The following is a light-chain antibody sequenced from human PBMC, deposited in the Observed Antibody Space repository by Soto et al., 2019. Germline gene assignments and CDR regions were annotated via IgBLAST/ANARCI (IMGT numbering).Light chain of an antibody. V-gene: IGKV3-11*01. CDR3: QQRSNWLT. Sequence: ILLTQSASTLSSSPGKRATLSCGASQHSSNYLIWYQQKPGQSPRLLIYGASSRATGIPDRFSGGGSGTDFPLTISSLEHEDSAVYYCQQRSNWLTFGQGTRVEIK. CDR1: QHSSNY. J-gene: IGKJ5*01. CDR2: GAS.